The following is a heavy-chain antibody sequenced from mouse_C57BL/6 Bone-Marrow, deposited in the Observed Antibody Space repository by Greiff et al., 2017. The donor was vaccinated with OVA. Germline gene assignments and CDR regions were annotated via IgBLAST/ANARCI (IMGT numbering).Heavy chain of an antibody. D-gene: IGHD2-2*01. CDR1: GYTFTSYW. CDR2: IHPNSGST. J-gene: IGHJ4*01. CDR3: ARGLRRGYAMDY. Sequence: QVQLKQPGAELVKPGASVKLSCKASGYTFTSYWMHWVKQRPGQGLEWIGMIHPNSGSTNYNEKFKSKATLTVDKSSSTAYMQLSSLTSEDSAVYYCARGLRRGYAMDYWGQGTSVTVSS. V-gene: IGHV1-64*01.